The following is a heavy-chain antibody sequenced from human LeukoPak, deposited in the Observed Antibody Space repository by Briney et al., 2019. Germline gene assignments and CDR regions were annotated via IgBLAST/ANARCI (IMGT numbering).Heavy chain of an antibody. CDR1: RGAIRTSNYY. CDR2: IFYSGST. CDR3: ASRNKRRAFDI. V-gene: IGHV4-39*07. J-gene: IGHJ3*02. D-gene: IGHD2/OR15-2a*01. Sequence: SEALSLTCTLSRGAIRTSNYYWGWIRQPPGNGLEWIGNIFYSGSTYYSPSLKRRVTISLDTSSNQFSRKLSSLTAADTAVYYCASRNKRRAFDIWGQGTMVTVSS.